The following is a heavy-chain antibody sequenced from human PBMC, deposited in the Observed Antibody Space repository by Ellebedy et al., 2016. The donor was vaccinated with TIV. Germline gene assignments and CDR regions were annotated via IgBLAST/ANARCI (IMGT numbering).Heavy chain of an antibody. D-gene: IGHD1-26*01. J-gene: IGHJ4*02. V-gene: IGHV4-59*01. Sequence: GSLRLSXTVSGGSISSYYWSWIRQPPGKGLEWIGYIYYSGSTNYNPSLKSRVTISVDTSKNQFSLKLSSVTAADTAVYYCARGLPYSGSYYSGFDYWGQGTLVTVSS. CDR2: IYYSGST. CDR1: GGSISSYY. CDR3: ARGLPYSGSYYSGFDY.